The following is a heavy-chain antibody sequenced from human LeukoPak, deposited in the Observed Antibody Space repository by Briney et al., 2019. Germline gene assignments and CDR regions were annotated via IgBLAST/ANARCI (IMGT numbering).Heavy chain of an antibody. D-gene: IGHD4-23*01. J-gene: IGHJ6*03. Sequence: SETLSLTCTVSGGSISSGSYYWSWIRQPAGKGLEWIGRIYTSGSTNYNPSLKSRVTISVDTSKNQFSLKLGSVTAADTAVYYCARSYGGNPRFYYYYMDVWGKGTTVTVSS. CDR2: IYTSGST. CDR1: GGSISSGSYY. V-gene: IGHV4-61*02. CDR3: ARSYGGNPRFYYYYMDV.